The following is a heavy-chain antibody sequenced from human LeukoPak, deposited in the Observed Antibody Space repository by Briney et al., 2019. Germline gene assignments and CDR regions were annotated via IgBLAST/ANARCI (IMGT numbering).Heavy chain of an antibody. Sequence: ASVKISCKVSGYTFTDYYMHWVQQAPGKGLEWMGLVDPEDGETIYAEKFQGRVTITADTSTDTAYMELSSLRSEDTAVYYCARSVIGIAADPGGFDYWGQGTLVTVSS. D-gene: IGHD6-13*01. CDR1: GYTFTDYY. CDR2: VDPEDGET. J-gene: IGHJ4*02. V-gene: IGHV1-69-2*01. CDR3: ARSVIGIAADPGGFDY.